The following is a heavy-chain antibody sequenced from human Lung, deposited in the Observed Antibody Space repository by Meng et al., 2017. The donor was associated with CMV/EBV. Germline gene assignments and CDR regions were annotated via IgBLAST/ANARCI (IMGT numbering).Heavy chain of an antibody. V-gene: IGHV1-2*02. J-gene: IGHJ6*02. Sequence: ASLKVSCNASGDIFIGYYMHWVRHAPGQGLEWMGWINPNSGGTNYAQKFQGRVTMTRDTYISTAYMELSRLRSDDTAVYYCATTAGITLGEWLLPYNSYYVMDVWGQGXTVTVSS. CDR2: INPNSGGT. CDR1: GDIFIGYY. D-gene: IGHD3-22*01. CDR3: ATTAGITLGEWLLPYNSYYVMDV.